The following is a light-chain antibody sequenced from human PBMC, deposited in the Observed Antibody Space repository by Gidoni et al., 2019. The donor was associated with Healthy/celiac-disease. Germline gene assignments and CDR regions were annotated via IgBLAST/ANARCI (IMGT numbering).Light chain of an antibody. J-gene: IGKJ3*01. CDR3: QQSYSTPIT. Sequence: DIQMTQSPSSLSASVGDRVPIPCRASQSISSYLNWYQQKPGNAPKLLISAASSLQSGVPSRLSGSGSGTDCTLTISSLQPEDFATYYCQQSYSTPITFGPGTKVEIK. V-gene: IGKV1-39*01. CDR1: QSISSY. CDR2: AAS.